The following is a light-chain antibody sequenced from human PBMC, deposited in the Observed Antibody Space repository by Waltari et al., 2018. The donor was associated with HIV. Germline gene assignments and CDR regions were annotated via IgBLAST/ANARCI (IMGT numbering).Light chain of an antibody. CDR3: QHADSFPHT. CDR2: DAS. V-gene: IGKV1-12*01. CDR1: RCINRR. Sequence: DIQMAQSPSAVSASVGERVAITCRASRCINRRLAWYQHKPNRAPKHLIYDASRLDSGVPLRFNGNVSGSEFTLTITDLQPEDFGLYYCQHADSFPHTFGGGTTVYVK. J-gene: IGKJ3*01.